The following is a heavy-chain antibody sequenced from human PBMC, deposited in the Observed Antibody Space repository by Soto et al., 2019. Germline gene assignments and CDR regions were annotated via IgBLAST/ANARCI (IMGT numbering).Heavy chain of an antibody. CDR3: ARGPLVVLNYFES. CDR2: IFPLTDIP. CDR1: GGTFRNYP. Sequence: QVQLVQSGTEVKKRGSSVKVSCKASGGTFRNYPINWVRQAPGQGLEWMGSIFPLTDIPDYAQNFQARLTITADKSTSTAYMELSSLTSDDTAMYFCARGPLVVLNYFESWGQGTLVTVSS. V-gene: IGHV1-69*02. J-gene: IGHJ4*02.